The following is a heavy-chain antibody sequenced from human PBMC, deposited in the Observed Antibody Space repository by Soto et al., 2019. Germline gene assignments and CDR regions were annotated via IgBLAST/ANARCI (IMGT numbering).Heavy chain of an antibody. CDR1: GGSISSGDYY. CDR2: IYYSGST. CDR3: ARGSYYYDSSGYYHY. Sequence: QVQLQESGPGLVKPSQTLSLTCTVSGGSISSGDYYWSWIRHPPGKGLEWIGYIYYSGSTYYTPSLKSRVTISVGTSQNQFSLQLSSVTAADTAVYYCARGSYYYDSSGYYHYWGKGTLVTVSS. V-gene: IGHV4-30-4*01. J-gene: IGHJ4*02. D-gene: IGHD3-22*01.